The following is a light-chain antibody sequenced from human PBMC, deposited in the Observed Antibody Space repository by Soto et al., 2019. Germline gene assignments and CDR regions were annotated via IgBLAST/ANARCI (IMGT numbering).Light chain of an antibody. J-gene: IGKJ4*01. CDR2: WAS. CDR1: QSVLNSSNNKNY. CDR3: QQYYKTLEIT. V-gene: IGKV4-1*01. Sequence: DIVMTQSPDSLAVSLGERATINCKSSQSVLNSSNNKNYLALYQQKPGQPPKRLIYWASIRESGVPDRFSGSGSATDFTLTISSLQAEDVAVYSCQQYYKTLEITFGGGTKVEIK.